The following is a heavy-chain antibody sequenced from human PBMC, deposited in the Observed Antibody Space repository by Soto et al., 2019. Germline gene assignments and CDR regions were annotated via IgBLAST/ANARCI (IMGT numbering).Heavy chain of an antibody. CDR3: VIYYDYIWGSYRRDDY. CDR2: ISSSGSTI. J-gene: IGHJ4*02. Sequence: GGSLRLSCAASGFTFSDYYMSWIRQAPGKGLEWVSYISSSGSTIYYADSVKGRFTISRDNAKNSLYLQMNSLRAEDTAVYYCVIYYDYIWGSYRRDDYWGQGTLVTV. V-gene: IGHV3-11*01. D-gene: IGHD3-16*02. CDR1: GFTFSDYY.